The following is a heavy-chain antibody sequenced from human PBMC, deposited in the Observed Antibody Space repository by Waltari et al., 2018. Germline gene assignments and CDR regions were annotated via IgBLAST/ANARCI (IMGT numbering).Heavy chain of an antibody. D-gene: IGHD3-3*01. CDR3: ARGQGSYYDFWSGYLHFDY. CDR2: INHSGST. CDR1: GGSFSGYY. V-gene: IGHV4-34*01. Sequence: QVQLKQWGAGLLKPSETLSLTCAVYGGSFSGYYWSWIRQPTGKGLEWIGEINHSGSTNYNPSLKSRVTISVDTSKNQFSLKLSSVTAADTAVYYCARGQGSYYDFWSGYLHFDYWGQGTLVTVSS. J-gene: IGHJ4*02.